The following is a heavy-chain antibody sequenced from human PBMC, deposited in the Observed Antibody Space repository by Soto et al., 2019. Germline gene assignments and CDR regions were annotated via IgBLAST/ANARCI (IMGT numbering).Heavy chain of an antibody. CDR1: GGSISSYY. Sequence: SETLSLTCTVSGGSISSYYWSWIRQPPGKGLEWIGYIYYSGSTNYNPSLKSRVTISVDTSKNQFSLKLSSVTAADTAVYYCARGGPEYCSSTSCSPDYYYYGMDVWGQGTTVTVSS. D-gene: IGHD2-2*01. CDR2: IYYSGST. J-gene: IGHJ6*02. V-gene: IGHV4-59*01. CDR3: ARGGPEYCSSTSCSPDYYYYGMDV.